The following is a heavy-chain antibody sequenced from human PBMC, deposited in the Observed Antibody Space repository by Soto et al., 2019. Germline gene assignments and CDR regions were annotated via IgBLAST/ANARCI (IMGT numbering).Heavy chain of an antibody. CDR2: INAGNGET. J-gene: IGHJ6*03. CDR3: ARDRGVDGGVGYCTNGVCSGGGYYYYYYMDV. D-gene: IGHD2-8*01. V-gene: IGHV1-3*03. Sequence: APVKVSCKTSGYTFTSYPIHWLRQPHRHRLECLGWINAGNGETRYPQEFQDRVTITMDTSASTTYMELSSLRAEDTAVYYCARDRGVDGGVGYCTNGVCSGGGYYYYYYMDVWGKGTTVTVSS. CDR1: GYTFTSYP.